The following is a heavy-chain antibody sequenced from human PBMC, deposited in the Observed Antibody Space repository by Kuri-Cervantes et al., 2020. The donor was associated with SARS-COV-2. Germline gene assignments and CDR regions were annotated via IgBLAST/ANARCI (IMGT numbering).Heavy chain of an antibody. D-gene: IGHD3-3*01. CDR1: GYTFTGYC. CDR3: ARGYTIFGVVGYFDL. J-gene: IGHJ2*01. V-gene: IGHV1-2*02. CDR2: INPNSGGT. Sequence: ASVKVSCKASGYTFTGYCMHWVRQAPGQGLEWMGWINPNSGGTNYAQKFQGRVTMTRDTSISTAYMELSRLRSDDTAVYYCARGYTIFGVVGYFDLWGRGTLVTVSS.